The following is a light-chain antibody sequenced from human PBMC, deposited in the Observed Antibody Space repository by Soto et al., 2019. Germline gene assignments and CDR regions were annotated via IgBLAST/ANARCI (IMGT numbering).Light chain of an antibody. V-gene: IGKV1-5*03. CDR2: KAS. CDR3: QQDNSSPYT. CDR1: QSISSW. Sequence: DIQMTQSPSTLSASVGDRVTITCRASQSISSWLAWYQQKPGKAPKLLIYKASSLESGVPYRFSGIGARTQFILTISDHQPNDFSNYYCQQDNSSPYTLGQGTKLEIK. J-gene: IGKJ2*01.